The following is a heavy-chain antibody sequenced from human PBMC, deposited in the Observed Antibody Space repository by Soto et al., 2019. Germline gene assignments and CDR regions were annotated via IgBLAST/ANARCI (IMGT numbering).Heavy chain of an antibody. CDR1: GLTFSSYA. Sequence: HHGGSLRLSCAASGLTFSSYAMSWVRQAPGKGLEWVSAISGSGGSTYYADSVKGRFTISRDNSKNTLYLQMNSLRAEDTAVYYCAKSPRLTDLDYWGQGTLVTVSS. V-gene: IGHV3-23*01. CDR3: AKSPRLTDLDY. D-gene: IGHD3-9*01. J-gene: IGHJ4*02. CDR2: ISGSGGST.